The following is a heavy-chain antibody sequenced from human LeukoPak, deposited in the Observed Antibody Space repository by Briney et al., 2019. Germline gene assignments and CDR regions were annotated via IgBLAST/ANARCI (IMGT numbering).Heavy chain of an antibody. CDR3: ARGHGMYQLLYRAFDI. J-gene: IGHJ3*02. CDR1: GGTFSSYT. CDR2: IIPIFGTA. V-gene: IGHV1-69*05. Sequence: SVKVSCKASGGTFSSYTISWVRQAPGQGLEWMGRIIPIFGTANYAQKFQGRVTITTDESTSTAYMELSSLRSEDTAVYYCARGHGMYQLLYRAFDIWGQGTMVTVSS. D-gene: IGHD2-2*02.